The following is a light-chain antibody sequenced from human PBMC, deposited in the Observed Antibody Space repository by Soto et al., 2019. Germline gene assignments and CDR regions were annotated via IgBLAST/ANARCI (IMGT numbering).Light chain of an antibody. J-gene: IGLJ1*01. CDR3: SSYTTSNTRQIV. CDR1: SSDVGGYNY. CDR2: DVS. V-gene: IGLV2-14*03. Sequence: QSVLTQPASLSGSPGQSITISCTGTSSDVGGYNYVSWYPHHPGKAPKLIIYDVSNRPSGVSIRFSGSNSDNTASLTISGLQPEDEADYHCSSYTTSNTRQIVFGTGTKVTVL.